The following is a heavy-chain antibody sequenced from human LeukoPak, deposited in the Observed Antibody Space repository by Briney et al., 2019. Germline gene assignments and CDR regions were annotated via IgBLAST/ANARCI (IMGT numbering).Heavy chain of an antibody. J-gene: IGHJ6*02. CDR2: INWNGGGT. V-gene: IGHV3-9*01. CDR1: GFTFKDYG. D-gene: IGHD1-26*01. Sequence: RSGRSLRLSCAATGFTFKDYGKHWVRQPPGKGLEWVSSINWNGGGTGYADSVKGRFTISRDDAKNSLYLQLSSLRPEDTALYYCAKHMRATNTYSFFGLDVWGQGTTVTVSS. CDR3: AKHMRATNTYSFFGLDV.